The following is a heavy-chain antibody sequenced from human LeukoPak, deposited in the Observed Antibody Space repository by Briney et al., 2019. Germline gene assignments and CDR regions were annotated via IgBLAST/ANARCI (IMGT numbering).Heavy chain of an antibody. Sequence: GGSLRLSCAASGFTFSSYWMTWVRQAPGKGLEWVAVISYDGSNNYYADSVKGRFTISRDNSKNTLYLQMNSLRAEDTAVYYCAAAQNYYGSGREYFQHWGQGTLVTVSS. CDR1: GFTFSSYW. D-gene: IGHD3-10*01. J-gene: IGHJ1*01. CDR3: AAAQNYYGSGREYFQH. V-gene: IGHV3-30*03. CDR2: ISYDGSNN.